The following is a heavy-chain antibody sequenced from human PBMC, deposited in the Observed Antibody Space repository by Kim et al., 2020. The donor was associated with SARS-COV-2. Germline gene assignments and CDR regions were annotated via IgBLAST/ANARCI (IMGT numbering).Heavy chain of an antibody. V-gene: IGHV3-48*03. CDR3: ASRAASRATRPFDY. J-gene: IGHJ4*02. CDR1: GFTFSSYE. Sequence: GGSLRLSCAASGFTFSSYEMNWVRQAPGKGLEWVSYISISGTTTYYADSVKGRFTISRDNAKNSLYLQMNSLRAEDTAVYYCASRAASRATRPFDYWGQGTLVTVSS. CDR2: ISISGTTT. D-gene: IGHD6-6*01.